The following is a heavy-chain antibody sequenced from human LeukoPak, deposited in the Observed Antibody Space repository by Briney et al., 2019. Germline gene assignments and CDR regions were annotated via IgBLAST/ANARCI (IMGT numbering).Heavy chain of an antibody. CDR2: ISGSGGST. D-gene: IGHD6-13*01. CDR1: GGSISIYY. J-gene: IGHJ4*02. V-gene: IGHV3-23*01. CDR3: AKDQYSSSWYFDY. Sequence: ETLSLTCTVSGGSISIYYWSWVRQAPGKGLEWVSAISGSGGSTYYADSVKGRFTISRDNSKNTLYLQMNSLRAEDTAVYYCAKDQYSSSWYFDYWGQGTLVTVSS.